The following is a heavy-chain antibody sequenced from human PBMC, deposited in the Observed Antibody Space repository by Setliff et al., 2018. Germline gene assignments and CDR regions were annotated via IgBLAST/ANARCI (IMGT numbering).Heavy chain of an antibody. D-gene: IGHD3-22*01. Sequence: PSETLSLTCTVSGASISSSRDYWGWIRQPPGKGLEWIGSIYYSGSTYYNPSLKSRVTLSVDTSKNQFSLKLSSVTAADTAVFYCARLSGYYFDYWGQGTLVTVSS. J-gene: IGHJ4*02. V-gene: IGHV4-39*01. CDR2: IYYSGST. CDR1: GASISSSRDY. CDR3: ARLSGYYFDY.